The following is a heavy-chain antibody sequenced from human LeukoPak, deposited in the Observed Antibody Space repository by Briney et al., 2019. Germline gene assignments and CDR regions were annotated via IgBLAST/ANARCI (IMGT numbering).Heavy chain of an antibody. Sequence: PGGSLRLSCAASGFTFSSYAMHWVRQAPGKGLEWVAVISYDGSNKYYADSVKGRFTISRDNSKNTLYLQMNSLRAEDTAVYYCARRGYYGSGSYYKGPFDYWGQGTLVTVSS. V-gene: IGHV3-30-3*01. CDR1: GFTFSSYA. J-gene: IGHJ4*02. CDR3: ARRGYYGSGSYYKGPFDY. CDR2: ISYDGSNK. D-gene: IGHD3-10*01.